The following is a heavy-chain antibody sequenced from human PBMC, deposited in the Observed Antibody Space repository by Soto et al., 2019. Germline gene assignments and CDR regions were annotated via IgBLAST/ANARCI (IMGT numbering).Heavy chain of an antibody. J-gene: IGHJ6*02. CDR1: GGTFSSYA. D-gene: IGHD6-6*01. V-gene: IGHV1-69*13. CDR2: IIPIFGTA. Sequence: SVKVSCKASGGTFSSYAISWVRQAPGQGLEWMGGIIPIFGTANYAQKFQGRVTITADESTSTAYMELSSLRSEDTAVYYCAREDIAARRGYYYYGMDVWGQGTTVTVSS. CDR3: AREDIAARRGYYYYGMDV.